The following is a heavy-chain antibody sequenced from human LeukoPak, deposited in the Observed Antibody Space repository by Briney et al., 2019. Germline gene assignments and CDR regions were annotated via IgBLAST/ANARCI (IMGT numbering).Heavy chain of an antibody. CDR2: IYYSGST. D-gene: IGHD3-22*01. Sequence: SETLSLTCTVSGGSISSSSYYWGWIRQPPGKGLEWIGSIYYSGSTYYNPSLKSRVTISVDTSKNQFSLKLSSVTAADTAVYYCAREYDTRFDYWGQGTLVTVSS. V-gene: IGHV4-39*07. J-gene: IGHJ4*02. CDR3: AREYDTRFDY. CDR1: GGSISSSSYY.